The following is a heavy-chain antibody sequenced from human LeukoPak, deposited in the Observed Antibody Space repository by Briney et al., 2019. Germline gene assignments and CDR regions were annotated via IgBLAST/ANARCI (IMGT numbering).Heavy chain of an antibody. J-gene: IGHJ4*02. CDR3: AKARNYYGSGSPSLFDY. CDR1: GFAFDDYA. CDR2: ISWNSGSI. V-gene: IGHV3-9*01. Sequence: GGSLRLSCAASGFAFDDYAMHWVRQAPGKGLEWVSGISWNSGSIGYADSVKGRFTISRDNAKNSLYLQMNSLRAEDTALYYCAKARNYYGSGSPSLFDYWGQGTLVTVSS. D-gene: IGHD3-10*01.